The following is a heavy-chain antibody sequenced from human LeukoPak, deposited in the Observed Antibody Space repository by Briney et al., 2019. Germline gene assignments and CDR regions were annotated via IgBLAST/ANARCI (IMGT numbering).Heavy chain of an antibody. V-gene: IGHV3-23*01. CDR2: TTGSGDKL. J-gene: IGHJ3*02. CDR3: ARGKTSDDIVEDAFDI. Sequence: PGGSLRLSCTASGFTFRSYALSWVRQAPGKGLEWVSATTGSGDKLFYADSVKGRFTISRDYSQSTLLLQMNSLRAEDTALYYCARGKTSDDIVEDAFDIWGQGTMVAVSS. CDR1: GFTFRSYA. D-gene: IGHD2-15*01.